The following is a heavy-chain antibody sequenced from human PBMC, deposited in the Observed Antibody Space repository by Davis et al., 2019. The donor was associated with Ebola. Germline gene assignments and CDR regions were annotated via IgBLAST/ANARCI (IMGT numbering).Heavy chain of an antibody. V-gene: IGHV4-34*01. Sequence: GSLRLSCAVYGGSFSGYYWSWIRQPPGKGLEWIGEINHSGISKYSPYLKSRVTVSVDTSKNQFSLRLTSVTAADTAVYYCARGGTNGDPAVYWGQGSLVTVSS. J-gene: IGHJ4*02. CDR2: INHSGIS. D-gene: IGHD4-17*01. CDR1: GGSFSGYY. CDR3: ARGGTNGDPAVY.